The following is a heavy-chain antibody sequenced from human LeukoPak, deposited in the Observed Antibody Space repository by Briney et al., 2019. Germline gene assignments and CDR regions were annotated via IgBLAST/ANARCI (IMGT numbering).Heavy chain of an antibody. D-gene: IGHD6-19*01. J-gene: IGHJ6*02. Sequence: GGSLRLSCAASGFTFSSYAMHWVRQAPGKGLEWVAVISYDGSNKYYADSVKGRFTISRDNSKNTLYLQMNSLRAEDTAVYYCARVQYSSGWYLDYYGMDVWGQGTTVTVSS. CDR2: ISYDGSNK. CDR1: GFTFSSYA. V-gene: IGHV3-30*04. CDR3: ARVQYSSGWYLDYYGMDV.